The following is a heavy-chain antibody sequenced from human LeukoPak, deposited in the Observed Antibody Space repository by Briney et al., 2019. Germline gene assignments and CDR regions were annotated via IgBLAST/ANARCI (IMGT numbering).Heavy chain of an antibody. CDR3: ARATYYDFWSGYYSGYNWFDP. CDR1: GGYSSSYY. D-gene: IGHD3-3*01. J-gene: IGHJ5*02. CDR2: IYYSGST. Sequence: SETLSLTCTVAGGYSSSYYWSWIRQPTGKGLEWIGYIYYSGSTNYNPSLKCQVTISVDTSKNQFTLKLSSVTAADTAVYYCARATYYDFWSGYYSGYNWFDPWGQGTLVTVSS. V-gene: IGHV4-59*01.